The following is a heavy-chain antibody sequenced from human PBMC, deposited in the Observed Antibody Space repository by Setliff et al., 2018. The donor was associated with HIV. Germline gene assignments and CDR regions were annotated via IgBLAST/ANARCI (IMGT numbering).Heavy chain of an antibody. D-gene: IGHD3-3*01. Sequence: SETLSLTCTVSGGSITGYYWSWIRQPPGKGLEWIGWIYYSGNAYYNPSLKSRVTISRDGSSNQFSLTLRSVTAADTAVYYCARGFFNPEAYYFDYWGQGTLVTVSS. CDR2: IYYSGNA. V-gene: IGHV4-59*03. CDR1: GGSITGYY. CDR3: ARGFFNPEAYYFDY. J-gene: IGHJ4*02.